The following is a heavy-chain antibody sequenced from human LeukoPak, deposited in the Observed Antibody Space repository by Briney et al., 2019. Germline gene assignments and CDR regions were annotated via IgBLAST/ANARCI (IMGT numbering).Heavy chain of an antibody. D-gene: IGHD1/OR15-1a*01. CDR2: ISWNSGSI. CDR3: ANAGTAFDY. V-gene: IGHV3-9*01. J-gene: IGHJ4*02. Sequence: GGSLRLSCAASGFTFDDYAMHCVRQAPGKGLEWVSGISWNSGSIGYADSVKGRFTISRDNAKNSLYLQMNSLRAEDTALYYCANAGTAFDYWGQGTLVTVSS. CDR1: GFTFDDYA.